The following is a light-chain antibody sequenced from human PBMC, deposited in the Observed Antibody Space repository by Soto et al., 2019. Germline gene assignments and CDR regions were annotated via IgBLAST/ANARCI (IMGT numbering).Light chain of an antibody. J-gene: IGKJ3*01. Sequence: AIRMTQSPSSLSASTGDRVTITCRASQGISSYLAWYQQKPGKAPKLLIYAASTWQSGVPSRFSGSGSGTDFTLTISCLQSEDFATYYCQQYYSYPRITFGPGTKVDIK. CDR1: QGISSY. CDR2: AAS. CDR3: QQYYSYPRIT. V-gene: IGKV1-8*01.